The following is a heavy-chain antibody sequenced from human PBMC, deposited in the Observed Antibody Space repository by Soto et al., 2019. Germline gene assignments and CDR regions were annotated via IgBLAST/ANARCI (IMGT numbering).Heavy chain of an antibody. CDR2: IIPIFGTA. J-gene: IGHJ6*02. CDR3: ARNDIVPTYYYGMDV. D-gene: IGHD2-8*01. CDR1: GGTFSSYA. Sequence: SVKVSCKASGGTFSSYAISWVRQAPGQGLEWMGGIIPIFGTANYAQKFQGRVTITADESTSTAYMELSSLRSEDAAVYYCARNDIVPTYYYGMDVWGQGTTVTVSS. V-gene: IGHV1-69*13.